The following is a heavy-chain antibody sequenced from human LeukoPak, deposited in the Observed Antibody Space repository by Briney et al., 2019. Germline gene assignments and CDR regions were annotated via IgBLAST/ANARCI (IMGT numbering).Heavy chain of an antibody. D-gene: IGHD3-9*01. V-gene: IGHV3-21*01. Sequence: GGSLRLSCAASGFTFSSYSMNWVRQAPGKGLEWVSSISRSSSYIYYADSVKGRFTISRDNAKNSLYQQMNSLRAEDTAVYYCARESLLRYFDWWGQGTLVTVSS. CDR1: GFTFSSYS. J-gene: IGHJ4*02. CDR2: ISRSSSYI. CDR3: ARESLLRYFDW.